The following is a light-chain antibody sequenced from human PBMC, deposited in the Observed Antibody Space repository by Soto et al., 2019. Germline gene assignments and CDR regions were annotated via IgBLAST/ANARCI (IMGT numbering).Light chain of an antibody. CDR3: QQYYSTPPWT. J-gene: IGKJ1*01. V-gene: IGKV4-1*01. CDR2: WAS. Sequence: DFVMTQSPDSLAVSLGERATINCKSSQSVLYSSNNKNYLAWYQQKPGQPPKLLFSWASTRESGVPDRFSGSGSGTDFTLTISSLQAEDVAVYYYQQYYSTPPWTFGQGTKVEIK. CDR1: QSVLYSSNNKNY.